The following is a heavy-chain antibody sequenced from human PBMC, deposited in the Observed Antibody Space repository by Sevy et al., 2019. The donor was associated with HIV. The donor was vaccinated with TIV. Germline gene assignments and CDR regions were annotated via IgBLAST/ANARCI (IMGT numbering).Heavy chain of an antibody. D-gene: IGHD6-19*01. J-gene: IGHJ4*02. V-gene: IGHV3-49*04. CDR3: TTAAVAGTVRDRGY. CDR2: IRSKAYGGTT. Sequence: GGSLRLSCTASGFTFGDYAMSWVRQAPGKGLEWVGFIRSKAYGGTTEYAASVKGRFTISRDDSKSIAYLQMNSLKTEDTAVYYCTTAAVAGTVRDRGYWGQGTLVTVSS. CDR1: GFTFGDYA.